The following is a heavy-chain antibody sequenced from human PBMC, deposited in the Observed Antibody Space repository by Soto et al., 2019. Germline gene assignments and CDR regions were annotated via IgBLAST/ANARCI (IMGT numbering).Heavy chain of an antibody. CDR1: GYTFINYY. CDR2: INPMGGST. V-gene: IGHV1-46*01. J-gene: IGHJ5*02. D-gene: IGHD6-13*01. CDR3: ARDLAAGDL. Sequence: CKASGYTFINYYIHWVRQAPGQGLEWMAIINPMGGSTNYAQEFQGRVTLTSDTSTSTVYMELSSLRFEDTALFYCARDLAAGDLWGQGTLVTVSS.